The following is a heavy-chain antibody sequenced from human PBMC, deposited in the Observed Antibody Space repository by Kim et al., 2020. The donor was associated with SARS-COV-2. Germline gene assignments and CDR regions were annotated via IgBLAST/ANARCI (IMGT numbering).Heavy chain of an antibody. J-gene: IGHJ4*02. Sequence: GGSLRLSCAASGFTFSSYGMHWVRQAPGKGLEWVAVIWYDGSNKYYADSVKGRFTISRDNSKNTLYLQMNSLRAEDTAVYYCARDTGVGVEWLLCPGYWGQGTLVTVSS. V-gene: IGHV3-33*01. CDR1: GFTFSSYG. CDR2: IWYDGSNK. CDR3: ARDTGVGVEWLLCPGY. D-gene: IGHD3-3*01.